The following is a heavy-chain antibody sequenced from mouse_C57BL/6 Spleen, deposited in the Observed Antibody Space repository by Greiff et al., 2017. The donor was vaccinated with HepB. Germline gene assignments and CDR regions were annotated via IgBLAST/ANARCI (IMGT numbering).Heavy chain of an antibody. Sequence: VQLQQSGAELVKPGASVKLSCKASGYTFTSYWMHWVKQRPGQGLEWIGMIHPNSGSTNYNEKFKSKATLTVDKSSSTAYMQLSSLTSEDSAVYYCARGPSTVVATDWYFDVWGTGTTVTVSS. CDR3: ARGPSTVVATDWYFDV. CDR1: GYTFTSYW. V-gene: IGHV1-64*01. J-gene: IGHJ1*03. CDR2: IHPNSGST. D-gene: IGHD1-1*01.